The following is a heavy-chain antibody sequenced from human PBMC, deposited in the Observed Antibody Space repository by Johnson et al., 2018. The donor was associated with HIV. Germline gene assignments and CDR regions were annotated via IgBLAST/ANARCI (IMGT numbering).Heavy chain of an antibody. CDR1: GFTFSSYG. Sequence: QVQLVESGGGVVQPGRSLRLSCAASGFTFSSYGMHWVRQAPGKGLEWVAVISYAGSNKYYADSVQGRFTISRDNSKNTLYLKMNSLRAEDTAVYYCAKVRRSVYGFDIWGQGTRVTVAS. CDR2: ISYAGSNK. V-gene: IGHV3-30*18. J-gene: IGHJ3*02. CDR3: AKVRRSVYGFDI.